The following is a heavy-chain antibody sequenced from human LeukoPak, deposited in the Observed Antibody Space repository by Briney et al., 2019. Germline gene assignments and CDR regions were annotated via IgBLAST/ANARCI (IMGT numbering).Heavy chain of an antibody. CDR2: INYDSSHI. CDR3: ARDPLRYLRVGHYDY. V-gene: IGHV3-21*01. CDR1: GFTFSNYA. Sequence: SGGSLRLSCAASGFTFSNYAMNWVRQAPGKGLEWVSSINYDSSHIYYADSVRGRFTISRDNARNSVYLQMNSLRADDTALYYCARDPLRYLRVGHYDYRGQGTLVAVSS. D-gene: IGHD3-9*01. J-gene: IGHJ4*02.